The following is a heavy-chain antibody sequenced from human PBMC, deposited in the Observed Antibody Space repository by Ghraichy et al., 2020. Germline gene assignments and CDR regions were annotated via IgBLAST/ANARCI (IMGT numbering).Heavy chain of an antibody. D-gene: IGHD3-3*01. CDR1: GGSFSGYY. V-gene: IGHV4-34*01. CDR2: INHSGST. CDR3: ARDHDFWDAFDI. Sequence: SQTLSLTCAVYGGSFSGYYWSWIRQPPGKGLEWIGEINHSGSTNYNPSLKSRVTISVDTSKNQFSLKLSSVTAADTAVYYCARDHDFWDAFDIWGQGTMVTVSS. J-gene: IGHJ3*02.